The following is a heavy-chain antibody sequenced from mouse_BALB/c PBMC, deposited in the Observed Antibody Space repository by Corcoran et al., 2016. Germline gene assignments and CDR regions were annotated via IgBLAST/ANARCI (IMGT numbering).Heavy chain of an antibody. J-gene: IGHJ1*01. CDR3: AIWDWYVDV. CDR1: GFNIKDTY. V-gene: IGHV14-3*02. D-gene: IGHD1-1*02. Sequence: EVQLQQTGAELVKPGASVKLSCTASGFNIKDTYMHWVQQRPGQGVERIGRIDPANGKTKYDPKFQGKATITEDTSSNTAYLQLSSLTSEDTAVYYCAIWDWYVDVWGAGTTVTVSS. CDR2: IDPANGKT.